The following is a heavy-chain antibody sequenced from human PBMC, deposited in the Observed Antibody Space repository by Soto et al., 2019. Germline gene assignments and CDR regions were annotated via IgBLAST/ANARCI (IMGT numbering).Heavy chain of an antibody. CDR3: ARVLLRGNWFDP. J-gene: IGHJ5*02. D-gene: IGHD3-16*01. CDR2: ISGSGGST. Sequence: PGGSLRLSCAASGFTFSSYAMSWVRQAPGKGLEWVSRISGSGGSTYYADSVKGRFTISRDNAKNTLYLQMNSLRAEDTAVYYCARVLLRGNWFDPWGQGTLVTVSS. V-gene: IGHV3-23*01. CDR1: GFTFSSYA.